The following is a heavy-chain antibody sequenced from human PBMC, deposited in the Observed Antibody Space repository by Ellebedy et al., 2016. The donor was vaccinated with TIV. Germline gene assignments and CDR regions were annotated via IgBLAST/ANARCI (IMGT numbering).Heavy chain of an antibody. V-gene: IGHV1-18*01. J-gene: IGHJ4*02. CDR3: ARVTKRITNSGSHYYFDY. Sequence: AASVKVSCKASGYTFTAYAIAWVRQDPGQGPEWMGRLSGNTGNPNYAPKLQGRVTMTTDTSTSTAYMELRSLRSDDSAVYFCARVTKRITNSGSHYYFDYWGQGTLVTVSS. D-gene: IGHD3-3*01. CDR1: GYTFTAYA. CDR2: LSGNTGNP.